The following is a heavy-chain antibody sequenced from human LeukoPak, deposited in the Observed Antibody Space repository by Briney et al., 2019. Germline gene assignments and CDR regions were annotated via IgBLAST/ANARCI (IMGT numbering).Heavy chain of an antibody. Sequence: PGGSLRLSCAASGFTFSSYAMHWVRQAPGKGLEWVAVISYDGSNKYYADSVKGRFTISRDNAKNSLYLQMNSLRAEDTAVYYCARPLTYYYDSGLGYWGQGTLVTVSS. J-gene: IGHJ4*02. CDR2: ISYDGSNK. CDR3: ARPLTYYYDSGLGY. D-gene: IGHD3-22*01. CDR1: GFTFSSYA. V-gene: IGHV3-30-3*01.